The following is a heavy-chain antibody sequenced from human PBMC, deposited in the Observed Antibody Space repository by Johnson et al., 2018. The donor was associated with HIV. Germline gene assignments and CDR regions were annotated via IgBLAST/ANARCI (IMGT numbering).Heavy chain of an antibody. Sequence: VQLVESGGGLIQPGGSLRLSCAASGFTVSSNYMSWVRQAPGKGLEWVSLIYSGGRTSYAGSVKGRFTISRENSKNTLYLQKNTLRAEDTAVYYCAREAGAFDIWGQGTTVTVSP. J-gene: IGHJ3*02. CDR3: AREAGAFDI. CDR1: GFTVSSNY. CDR2: IYSGGRT. V-gene: IGHV3-53*01.